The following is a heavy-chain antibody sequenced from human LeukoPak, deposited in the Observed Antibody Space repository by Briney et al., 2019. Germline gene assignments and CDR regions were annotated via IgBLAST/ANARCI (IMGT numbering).Heavy chain of an antibody. CDR1: GFSVSTNY. J-gene: IGHJ4*02. CDR2: ISNHGTT. V-gene: IGHV3-53*01. D-gene: IGHD5-12*01. CDR3: ARDRHVDIVFDY. Sequence: PGGSLRLSCAASGFSVSTNYMIWVRQAPGMGLECVSVISNHGTTYYADSVKGRFSISRDNSKNTVFLQMNSLRAEDTAVYYCARDRHVDIVFDYWGQGTLVTVSS.